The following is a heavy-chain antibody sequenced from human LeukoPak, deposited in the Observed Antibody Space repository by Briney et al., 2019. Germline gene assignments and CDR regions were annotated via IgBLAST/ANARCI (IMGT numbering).Heavy chain of an antibody. CDR2: ISGSGGNT. CDR1: GFTFSSYA. V-gene: IGHV3-23*01. Sequence: GGSLRLSCAASGFTFSSYAMSWVRQAPGKGLDWVSAISGSGGNTYYADSVKGRFTISRDNSKNTLYLQMSSLRAEDTAVYYCVKGTGTKYYYYGMDVWGQGTTVTVSS. D-gene: IGHD3/OR15-3a*01. J-gene: IGHJ6*02. CDR3: VKGTGTKYYYYGMDV.